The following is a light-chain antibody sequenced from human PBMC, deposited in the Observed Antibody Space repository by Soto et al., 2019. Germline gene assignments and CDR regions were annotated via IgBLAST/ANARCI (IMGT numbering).Light chain of an antibody. V-gene: IGKV3-11*01. J-gene: IGKJ5*01. CDR1: QSVSNNY. CDR3: QQRSNWPRT. CDR2: GAS. Sequence: EIVLTQSPGTLSLSPGERATLSCRASQSVSNNYLAWYQQKPGQAPRLLIYGASTRATGIPARFSGSGSGTEFTLTISSLEPEDFAVYYCQQRSNWPRTFGQGTRLEIK.